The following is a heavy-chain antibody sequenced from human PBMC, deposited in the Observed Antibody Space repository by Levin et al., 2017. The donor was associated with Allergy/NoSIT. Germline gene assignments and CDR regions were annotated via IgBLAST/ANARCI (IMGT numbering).Heavy chain of an antibody. CDR3: ARSGPWAIFGFIIPPRGGMDV. D-gene: IGHD3-3*01. V-gene: IGHV3-30*03. CDR2: ISKDGSKE. J-gene: IGHJ6*02. Sequence: PGGSLRLSCEASGFTFSNYAMHWVRQAPGKGLEWVAVISKDGSKEYYEESVEGRFTVSRDNSNNTLSLQMNSLRAEDTAVYYCARSGPWAIFGFIIPPRGGMDVWGQGTTVVVSS. CDR1: GFTFSNYA.